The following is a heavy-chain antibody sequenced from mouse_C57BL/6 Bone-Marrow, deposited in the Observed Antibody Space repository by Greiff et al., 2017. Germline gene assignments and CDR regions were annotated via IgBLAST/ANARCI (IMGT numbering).Heavy chain of an antibody. CDR2: IYPGSGST. Sequence: QVQLQQPGAELVKPGASVKMSCKASGYTFTSYWITWVKQRPGQGLEWIGDIYPGSGSTNYNEKFKSKATLTVDTSSSTAYMQLSSLTSEDSAVYYCARKGGYYGGDYFDYWGQGTTLTVSS. CDR1: GYTFTSYW. V-gene: IGHV1-55*01. J-gene: IGHJ2*01. D-gene: IGHD1-1*01. CDR3: ARKGGYYGGDYFDY.